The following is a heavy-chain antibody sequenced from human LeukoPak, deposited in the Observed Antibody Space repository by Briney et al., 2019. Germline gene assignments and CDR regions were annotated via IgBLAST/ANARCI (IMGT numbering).Heavy chain of an antibody. D-gene: IGHD3-10*01. CDR3: ARTRRGEFDY. CDR2: INHSGST. V-gene: IGHV4-34*01. J-gene: IGHJ4*02. Sequence: SETLSLTCAVYGGSFSGYYWSWIRQPPGKGLEWIGEINHSGSTNYNPSLKSRVTISVDTSKNQFSLKLSSVTAADTAVYYCARTRRGEFDYWGQGTLVTVSS. CDR1: GGSFSGYY.